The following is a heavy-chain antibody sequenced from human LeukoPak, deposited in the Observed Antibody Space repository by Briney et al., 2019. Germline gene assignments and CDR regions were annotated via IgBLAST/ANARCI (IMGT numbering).Heavy chain of an antibody. Sequence: GGSLRLSCAASGFTFSSSWMTWVRQASGKGLEWVAHIKEDGTEEYYVDSVRGRFTISRDIGKNSLFLQMNSLKDEDTAVYYCARDGSGTDFSLDHWGQGTLVSVSS. V-gene: IGHV3-7*04. J-gene: IGHJ4*02. CDR1: GFTFSSSW. D-gene: IGHD3-10*01. CDR3: ARDGSGTDFSLDH. CDR2: IKEDGTEE.